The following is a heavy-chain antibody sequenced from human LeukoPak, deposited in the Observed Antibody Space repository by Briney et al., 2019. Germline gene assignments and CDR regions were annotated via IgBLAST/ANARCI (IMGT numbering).Heavy chain of an antibody. Sequence: GGSLRLSCAASGFTFSSYSMNWVRQAPGKGLEWVSSISSSSSYRYYADSVRGRFTISRDNSMNTLYLQMNSLRAEDTAVYYCAKSSGPGGYYYYGMDVWGQGTTVTVSS. J-gene: IGHJ6*02. V-gene: IGHV3-21*04. CDR2: ISSSSSYR. D-gene: IGHD3-10*01. CDR1: GFTFSSYS. CDR3: AKSSGPGGYYYYGMDV.